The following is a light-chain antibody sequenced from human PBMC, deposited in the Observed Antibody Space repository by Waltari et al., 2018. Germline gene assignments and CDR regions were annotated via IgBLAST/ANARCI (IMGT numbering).Light chain of an antibody. CDR2: YGD. Sequence: QSVLTQPPSVSEAPRQRVTISCSGSSSNIGNNAVNWYQQLPGKAPKLLIYYGDLLPAGVSDRFSGSKSGTSASLASSGLQSEDEADYYCAAWDDSLNGVVFGGGTKLTVL. J-gene: IGLJ2*01. CDR1: SSNIGNNA. V-gene: IGLV1-36*01. CDR3: AAWDDSLNGVV.